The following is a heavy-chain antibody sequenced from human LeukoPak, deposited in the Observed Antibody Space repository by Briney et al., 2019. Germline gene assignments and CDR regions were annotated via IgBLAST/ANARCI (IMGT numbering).Heavy chain of an antibody. V-gene: IGHV1-24*01. D-gene: IGHD3-22*01. J-gene: IGHJ1*01. Sequence: ASVKVSCKVSGYTLTELSMHWVRQAPGKGLEWMGGFDPEDGETICAQKFQGRVTMTEDTSTDTAYMELSSLRSEDTAVYYCARDLRYYDSSGYYSAYWYFQHWGQGTLVTVSS. CDR3: ARDLRYYDSSGYYSAYWYFQH. CDR2: FDPEDGET. CDR1: GYTLTELS.